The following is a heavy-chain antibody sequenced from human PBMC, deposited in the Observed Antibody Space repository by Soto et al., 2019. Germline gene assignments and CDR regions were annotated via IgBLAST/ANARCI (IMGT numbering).Heavy chain of an antibody. Sequence: GGSLRLSCAASGFTFSSYGMHWVRQAPGKGLEWVAVISYDGSNKYYADSVKGRFTISRDNSKNTLYLQMNSLRAEDTAVYYCARPLAILLWFGELLPDAFDYWGQGTLVTVSS. CDR1: GFTFSSYG. CDR2: ISYDGSNK. J-gene: IGHJ4*02. V-gene: IGHV3-30*03. D-gene: IGHD3-10*01. CDR3: ARPLAILLWFGELLPDAFDY.